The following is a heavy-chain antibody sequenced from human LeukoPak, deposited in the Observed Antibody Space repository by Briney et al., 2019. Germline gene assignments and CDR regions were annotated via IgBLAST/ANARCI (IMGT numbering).Heavy chain of an antibody. V-gene: IGHV1-69*06. J-gene: IGHJ1*01. D-gene: IGHD3-22*01. CDR1: GGTFSSYA. CDR3: ASGTYYYDSSGYYSPARGYFQH. Sequence: GASVKVSCKASGGTFSSYAISWVRQAPGQGLEWMGGIIPIFGTANYAQKLQGRVTITADKSTSTAYMELSSLRSEDTAVYYCASGTYYYDSSGYYSPARGYFQHWGQGTLVTVSS. CDR2: IIPIFGTA.